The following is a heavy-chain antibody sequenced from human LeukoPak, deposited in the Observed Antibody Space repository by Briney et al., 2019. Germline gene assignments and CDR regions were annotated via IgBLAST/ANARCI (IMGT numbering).Heavy chain of an antibody. CDR3: ARVGLELYDAFDI. J-gene: IGHJ3*02. Sequence: ASVKVSCKASGYTFTGYYMHWVRQAPGQELEWMGWINPNSGGTNYAQKFQGRVTMTRDTSISTAYMELSRLRSDDTAVYYCARVGLELYDAFDIWGQGTMVTVSS. D-gene: IGHD1-1*01. CDR1: GYTFTGYY. V-gene: IGHV1-2*02. CDR2: INPNSGGT.